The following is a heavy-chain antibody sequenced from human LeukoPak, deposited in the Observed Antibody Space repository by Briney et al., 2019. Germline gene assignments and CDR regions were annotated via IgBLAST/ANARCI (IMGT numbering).Heavy chain of an antibody. D-gene: IGHD6-19*01. CDR2: ISGSGGST. CDR1: GFTFSNYA. Sequence: PGGSLRLCCAASGFTFSNYAMSWVRQAPGKGLEWVSGISGSGGSTYYADSVKGRFTISRDKSKNTLYMQMNSLRAEDTAVYYCAKCRRQWLPPLGFDYWGQGTLVTVSS. J-gene: IGHJ4*02. V-gene: IGHV3-23*01. CDR3: AKCRRQWLPPLGFDY.